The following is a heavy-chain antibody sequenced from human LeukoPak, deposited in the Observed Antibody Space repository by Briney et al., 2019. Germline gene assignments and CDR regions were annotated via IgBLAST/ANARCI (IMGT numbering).Heavy chain of an antibody. D-gene: IGHD5-18*01. Sequence: GSSVKVSCKASGGTFSSYTIGWVRQAPGQGLEWMGWISAYNGNTNYAQKLQGRVTMTTDTSTSTAYMELRSLRSDDTAVYYCARVPIGYSYGPYYFDYWGQGTLVTVSS. CDR2: ISAYNGNT. J-gene: IGHJ4*02. CDR1: GGTFSSYT. V-gene: IGHV1-18*01. CDR3: ARVPIGYSYGPYYFDY.